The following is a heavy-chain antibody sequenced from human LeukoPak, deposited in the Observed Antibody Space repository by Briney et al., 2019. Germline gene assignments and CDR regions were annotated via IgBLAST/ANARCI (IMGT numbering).Heavy chain of an antibody. J-gene: IGHJ4*02. V-gene: IGHV4-39*01. CDR3: ASVYYYDSSGYYSYPLYFDY. CDR2: ISKST. D-gene: IGHD3-22*01. Sequence: SETLSLTCSVPGGSISSNTYYWGWIRQPPGKGLEWIGSISKSTYYNPSLKSRVTISVDTSKNQFSLKLSSVTAADTAVYYCASVYYYDSSGYYSYPLYFDYWGQGTLVTVSS. CDR1: GGSISSNTYY.